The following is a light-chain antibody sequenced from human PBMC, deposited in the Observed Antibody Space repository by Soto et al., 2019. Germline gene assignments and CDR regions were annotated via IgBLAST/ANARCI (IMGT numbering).Light chain of an antibody. CDR3: QHYGSSPPTWT. CDR1: QSVSSDF. J-gene: IGKJ1*01. V-gene: IGKV3-20*01. CDR2: GTS. Sequence: EIVLTQSPGTLSLSPGERATLSCRASQSVSSDFLVWYQQRPGQAPSLLIYGTSSRATGIPDRFSGSGSGTDFTLTISRLEPEDFAVYYCQHYGSSPPTWTFGQGTKVEMK.